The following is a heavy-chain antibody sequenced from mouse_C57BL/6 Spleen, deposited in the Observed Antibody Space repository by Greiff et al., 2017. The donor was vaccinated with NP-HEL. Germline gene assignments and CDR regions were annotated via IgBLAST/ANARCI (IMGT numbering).Heavy chain of an antibody. D-gene: IGHD1-1*01. Sequence: VQLQQSGPGLVKPSQSLSLTCYVTGYSITSGYYWNWIRQFPGNKLECMGYISYDGSNNYNPSLKNRITITSDTSKNQLFLKLNSMTTEDTATYYCARDLITTVVATFAYWGQGTLVTVSA. CDR1: GYSITSGYY. CDR3: ARDLITTVVATFAY. CDR2: ISYDGSN. V-gene: IGHV3-6*01. J-gene: IGHJ3*01.